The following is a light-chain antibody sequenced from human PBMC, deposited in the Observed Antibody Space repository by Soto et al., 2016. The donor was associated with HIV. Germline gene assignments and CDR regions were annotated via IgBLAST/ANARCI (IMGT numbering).Light chain of an antibody. CDR1: SLRSYY. V-gene: IGLV3-19*01. J-gene: IGLJ2*01. CDR2: GKN. Sequence: SSELTQDPAVSVALGQTVRITCQGDSLRSYYGSWYQQKPGQAPVLVIYGKNSRPSGIPDRFSGSTSGNTASLTITGAQAEDEADYYCDSRDSSGNHLIFGGGTELTVL. CDR3: DSRDSSGNHLI.